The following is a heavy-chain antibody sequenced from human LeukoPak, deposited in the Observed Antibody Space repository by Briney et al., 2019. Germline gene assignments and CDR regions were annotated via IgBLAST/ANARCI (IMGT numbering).Heavy chain of an antibody. J-gene: IGHJ4*02. V-gene: IGHV3-11*01. CDR2: ISSGGSTI. Sequence: GGSLRLSCAASGFSFSDSYMTWIRRAPGKGLECISYISSGGSTIYYADSVKGRFTISRDNAKNSLYLQMNSLRAEDTAVYYCARVYSYGLYYFHYWGQGTLVTVSS. CDR1: GFSFSDSY. D-gene: IGHD5-18*01. CDR3: ARVYSYGLYYFHY.